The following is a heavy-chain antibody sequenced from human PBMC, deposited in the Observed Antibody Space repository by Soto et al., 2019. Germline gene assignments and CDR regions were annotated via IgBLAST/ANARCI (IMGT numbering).Heavy chain of an antibody. CDR1: EESSSRYY. V-gene: IGHV4-34*01. CDR2: INHSGST. D-gene: IGHD5-18*01. Sequence: SETLSHTRAVGEESSSRYYWSWISQPPGKGLEWIGEINHSGSTNYNPSLKSRVTISVDTSKNQFSLKLSSVTAADTAVYYCAREDLRGYSYGTWGQGTLVTVSS. J-gene: IGHJ4*02. CDR3: AREDLRGYSYGT.